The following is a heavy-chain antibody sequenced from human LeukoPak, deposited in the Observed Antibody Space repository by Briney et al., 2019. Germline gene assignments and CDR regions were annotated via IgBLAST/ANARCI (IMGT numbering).Heavy chain of an antibody. CDR1: GYSFTNYW. CDR2: IDPSDSYT. J-gene: IGHJ4*02. Sequence: GESLKISCKVSGYSFTNYWITWVRQMPGKGLEWMGRIDPSDSYTNYSPSFQGHVTISPDKSISTAFLQWSSLKASDTAMYFCARHGTGGFDYWGQGTLVTVSS. V-gene: IGHV5-10-1*01. CDR3: ARHGTGGFDY. D-gene: IGHD3-10*01.